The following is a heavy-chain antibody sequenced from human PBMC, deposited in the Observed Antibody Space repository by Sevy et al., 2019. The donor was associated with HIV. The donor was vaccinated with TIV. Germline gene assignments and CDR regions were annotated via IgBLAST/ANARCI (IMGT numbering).Heavy chain of an antibody. D-gene: IGHD4-17*01. CDR2: ISAYNGNT. J-gene: IGHJ6*03. Sequence: ASVKVSCKASDYTFTTYGISWVRQAPGQGLEWMGWISAYNGNTYYAQGLQGRVTMTTDTSTSTAYMELRSLSSDDTAVYYCAGHGDSLHDYGGYAQFYFYFHMDVWGKGTTVTVSS. CDR1: DYTFTTYG. V-gene: IGHV1-18*01. CDR3: AGHGDSLHDYGGYAQFYFYFHMDV.